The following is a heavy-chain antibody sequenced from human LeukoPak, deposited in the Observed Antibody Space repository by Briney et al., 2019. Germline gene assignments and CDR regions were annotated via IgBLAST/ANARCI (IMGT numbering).Heavy chain of an antibody. CDR3: ARDYYYDSSGYYTYYFDY. CDR1: GYTFTSYA. Sequence: ASVKVSCKASGYTFTSYAMHWVRQAPGQGLEWLGIINPNGGSASYAQRFQGRVTMTRDTSTTTVYMELTSLRSEDTAVYYCARDYYYDSSGYYTYYFDYWGQGTQVTVSS. J-gene: IGHJ4*02. V-gene: IGHV1-46*01. CDR2: INPNGGSA. D-gene: IGHD3-22*01.